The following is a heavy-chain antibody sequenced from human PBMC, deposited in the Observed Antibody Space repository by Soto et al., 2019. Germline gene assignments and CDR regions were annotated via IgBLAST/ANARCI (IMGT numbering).Heavy chain of an antibody. J-gene: IGHJ5*02. V-gene: IGHV1-2*04. CDR1: GYTFTGYY. CDR2: INPNSGGT. CDR3: ARDLGYSSSSYFWFDP. D-gene: IGHD6-6*01. Sequence: GASVKVSCKASGYTFTGYYMHWVRQAPGQGLEWMGWINPNSGGTNYAQKFQGWVTMTRDTSISTAYMELSRLRSDDTAVYYCARDLGYSSSSYFWFDPWGQGTLVTVSS.